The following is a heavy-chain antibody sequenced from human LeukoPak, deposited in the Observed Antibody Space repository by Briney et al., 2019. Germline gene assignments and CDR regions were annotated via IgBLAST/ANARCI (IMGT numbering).Heavy chain of an antibody. Sequence: ASVKVSCKASGYTFTAYYIHWVRQAPGQGLEWMGWINPNSGGTNYAQKFQGRVTMTRDTSISTAYMELSSLRSDDTAVYCCARDNEGGYDYDLTFDCWGQGALVTVSS. CDR1: GYTFTAYY. J-gene: IGHJ4*02. CDR2: INPNSGGT. D-gene: IGHD5-18*01. CDR3: ARDNEGGYDYDLTFDC. V-gene: IGHV1-2*02.